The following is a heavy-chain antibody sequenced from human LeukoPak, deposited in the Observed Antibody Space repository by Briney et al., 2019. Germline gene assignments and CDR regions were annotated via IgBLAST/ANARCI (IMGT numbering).Heavy chain of an antibody. V-gene: IGHV1-18*01. CDR1: GYTFTSYG. J-gene: IGHJ4*02. D-gene: IGHD3-3*01. CDR3: AKLVTIFGVVTDYYFDY. Sequence: ASVKVSCKASGYTFTSYGISWVQQAPGQGLEWMGWISAYNGNTNYAQKLQGRVTMTTDTSTSTAYMELRSLRSDDTAVYYCAKLVTIFGVVTDYYFDYWGQGTLVTVSS. CDR2: ISAYNGNT.